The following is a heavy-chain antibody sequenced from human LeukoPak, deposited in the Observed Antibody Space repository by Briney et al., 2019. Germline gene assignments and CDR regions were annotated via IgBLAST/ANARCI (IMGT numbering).Heavy chain of an antibody. J-gene: IGHJ4*02. Sequence: PGGSLRLSCAASGFTFSSYSMNWVRQAPGKGLEWVSYISSSSSTIYYADSVKGRFTISRDNAKNSLYLQMNSLIAEDTAVYYCARDEDYVWGSYRPTPFDYWGQGTLVTVSS. CDR1: GFTFSSYS. CDR3: ARDEDYVWGSYRPTPFDY. CDR2: ISSSSSTI. D-gene: IGHD3-16*02. V-gene: IGHV3-48*01.